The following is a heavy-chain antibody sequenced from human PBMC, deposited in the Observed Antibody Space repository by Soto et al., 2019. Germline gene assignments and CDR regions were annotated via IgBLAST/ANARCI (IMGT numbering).Heavy chain of an antibody. CDR2: ISGSGGST. CDR3: AKDWAYCSGGSCYLGDAFDI. Sequence: EVQLLESGGGLVQPGGSLRLSCAASGFTFSSYAMSWVRQAPGKGLEWVSAISGSGGSTYYADSVKGRFTISRDNSKNTLYLHMNSLRAEDTAVYYCAKDWAYCSGGSCYLGDAFDIWGQGTMVTVSS. V-gene: IGHV3-23*01. CDR1: GFTFSSYA. D-gene: IGHD2-15*01. J-gene: IGHJ3*02.